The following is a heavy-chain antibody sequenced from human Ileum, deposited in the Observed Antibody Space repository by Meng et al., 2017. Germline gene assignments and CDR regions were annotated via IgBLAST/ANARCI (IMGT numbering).Heavy chain of an antibody. D-gene: IGHD6-13*01. CDR2: IYYSGTT. CDR3: AREPQAAAGTGADY. V-gene: IGHV4-31*03. CDR1: GGSISSGGYC. Sequence: QVQLQESGPGLVKPSQTLSLTGTVSGGSISSGGYCWSWIRQHPGKGLEWIGYIYYSGTTYYYPSLKGRVTISVDTSKNQFSLKLSSVTAADTAVYYCAREPQAAAGTGADYWGQGTLVTVSS. J-gene: IGHJ4*02.